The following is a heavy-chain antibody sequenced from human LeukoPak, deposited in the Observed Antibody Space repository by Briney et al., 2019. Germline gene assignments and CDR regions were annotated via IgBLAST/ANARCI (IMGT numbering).Heavy chain of an antibody. CDR1: GYTFTSYD. V-gene: IGHV1-8*01. CDR3: ARAVRVRGVITYYFDY. CDR2: MNPNSGNT. D-gene: IGHD3-10*01. J-gene: IGHJ4*02. Sequence: ASVTVSCKASGYTFTSYDINWVRQATGQGLEWMGWMNPNSGNTGYAQKFQGRVTMTRNTSISTAYMELSSPRSEDTAVYYCARAVRVRGVITYYFDYWGQGTLVTVSS.